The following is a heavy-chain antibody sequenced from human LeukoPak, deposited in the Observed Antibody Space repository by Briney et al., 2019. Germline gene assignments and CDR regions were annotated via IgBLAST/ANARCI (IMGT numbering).Heavy chain of an antibody. CDR1: GGSISSYY. CDR3: ARDCGGDCNDAFDI. D-gene: IGHD2-21*01. Sequence: KPSETLSLTCTVSGGSISSYYWSWIRQPPGKGLEWIGYIYYSGSTNYNPSLKSRDTISVDTSKNQFSLKLSSVTAADTAVYYCARDCGGDCNDAFDIWGQGTMVTVSS. V-gene: IGHV4-59*01. J-gene: IGHJ3*02. CDR2: IYYSGST.